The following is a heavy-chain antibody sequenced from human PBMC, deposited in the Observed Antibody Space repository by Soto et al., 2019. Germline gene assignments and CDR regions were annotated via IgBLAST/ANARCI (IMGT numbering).Heavy chain of an antibody. CDR3: ASEGKGYGDLGDY. Sequence: EVQLVESGGGLVKPGGSLRLSCAASGFTFSSYSMNWVRQAPGKGLEWVSSISSSSSYKYYADSVKGRFTISRDNAKNSLYRQMNSLRAEDTAVYYCASEGKGYGDLGDYWGQGTLVTVSS. D-gene: IGHD4-17*01. CDR1: GFTFSSYS. CDR2: ISSSSSYK. V-gene: IGHV3-21*01. J-gene: IGHJ4*02.